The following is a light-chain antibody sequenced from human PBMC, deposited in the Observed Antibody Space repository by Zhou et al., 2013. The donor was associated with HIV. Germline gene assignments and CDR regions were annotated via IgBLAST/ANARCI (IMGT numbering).Light chain of an antibody. Sequence: EIALTQSPDTLSLSPGERVILSCRASETGRYNSLAWYQQKSGQAPRLLIYGASSRATGIPDRFSGSGFGADFALTIDRLEPEDSAVFYCQQYGSSPRTFGQGTKLEI. CDR3: QQYGSSPRT. J-gene: IGKJ2*01. CDR2: GAS. CDR1: ETGRYNS. V-gene: IGKV3-20*01.